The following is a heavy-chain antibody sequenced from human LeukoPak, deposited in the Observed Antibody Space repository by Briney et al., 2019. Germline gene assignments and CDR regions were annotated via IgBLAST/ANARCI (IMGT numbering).Heavy chain of an antibody. CDR2: IYTSGTT. CDR1: DYSISSGFF. D-gene: IGHD3-10*01. CDR3: ARGLWFGGENPPYFDY. J-gene: IGHJ4*02. Sequence: KPSETLSLTCTVSDYSISSGFFWGWIRQPPGKGLEWIGRIYTSGTTNYNPSLKSRVTISIDTSKNQFSLKLSSVTATDTAVYYCARGLWFGGENPPYFDYWGQGTLVTVSS. V-gene: IGHV4-38-2*02.